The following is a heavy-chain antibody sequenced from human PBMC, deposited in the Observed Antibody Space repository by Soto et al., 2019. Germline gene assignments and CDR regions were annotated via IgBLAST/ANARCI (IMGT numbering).Heavy chain of an antibody. J-gene: IGHJ4*02. V-gene: IGHV4-31*03. Sequence: QVQLQESGPGLVKPSQTLSLTFSVSGASISRDDYYWSWILQHPGKGLEWIAYIYSSGNSYYNPSLSSRVAISLDTSKNQFSLRLSSVTAADTGVYYCERALTGDYVGFDYWGQGTPATVSS. CDR1: GASISRDDYY. CDR3: ERALTGDYVGFDY. CDR2: IYSSGNS. D-gene: IGHD3-9*01.